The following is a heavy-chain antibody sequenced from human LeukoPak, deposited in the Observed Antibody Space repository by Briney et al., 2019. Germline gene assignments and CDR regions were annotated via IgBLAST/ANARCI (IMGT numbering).Heavy chain of an antibody. CDR3: ARGVHDFWSGFYFDY. Sequence: SGGSPRLSCAASGFIVSSNYMSWVRQAPGKGLEWVSVIYSGGSTYYADSVKGRFTISRDKSKNTLFLQMNSLRAEDTAVYYCARGVHDFWSGFYFDYWGQGTLVTVSS. D-gene: IGHD3-3*01. CDR2: IYSGGST. J-gene: IGHJ4*02. V-gene: IGHV3-66*02. CDR1: GFIVSSNY.